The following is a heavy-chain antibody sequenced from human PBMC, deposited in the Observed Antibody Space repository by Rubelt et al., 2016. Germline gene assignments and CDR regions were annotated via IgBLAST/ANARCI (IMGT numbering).Heavy chain of an antibody. V-gene: IGHV4-34*01. J-gene: IGHJ5*02. CDR2: IYYSGST. D-gene: IGHD2-2*01. Sequence: QVQLQQWGAGLLKPSETLSLTCAVYGGSFSGYYWSWIRQPPGKGLEWIGSIYYSGSTYYNPSLKSRVTISVDTSKTQFSLKRSPGTAADTAVYYCARHSHNCSSTSCGLNWFDPWGQGTLVTVSS. CDR1: GGSFSGYY. CDR3: ARHSHNCSSTSCGLNWFDP.